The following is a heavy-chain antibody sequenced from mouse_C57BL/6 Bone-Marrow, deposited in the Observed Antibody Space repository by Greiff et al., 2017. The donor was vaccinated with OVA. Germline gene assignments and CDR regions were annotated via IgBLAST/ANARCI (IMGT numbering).Heavy chain of an antibody. CDR1: GYTFTSYW. Sequence: QVQLQQPGAELVRPGTSVKLSCKASGYTFTSYWMHWVKQRPGQGLEWIGVIDPSDSYTNYNQKFKGKATLTVDTSSSTAYMQLSSLTSEDSAVYYCARGVIYYYGSKDYWGQGTTLTVSS. J-gene: IGHJ2*01. D-gene: IGHD1-1*01. V-gene: IGHV1-59*01. CDR2: IDPSDSYT. CDR3: ARGVIYYYGSKDY.